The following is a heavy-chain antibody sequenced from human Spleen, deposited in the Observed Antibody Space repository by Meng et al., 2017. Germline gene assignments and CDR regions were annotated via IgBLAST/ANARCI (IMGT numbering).Heavy chain of an antibody. CDR2: INPNSGGT. V-gene: IGHV1-2*06. D-gene: IGHD6-25*01. Sequence: ASVKVSCKASGYTFPDYYLHWVRRAPGQGLEWMGRINPNSGGTNSAQKFQGRVTMTRDTSINTAYMELSRLKSDDTAMYYCARDEDISAAGKLFGDYWGQGTLVTVSS. J-gene: IGHJ4*02. CDR3: ARDEDISAAGKLFGDY. CDR1: GYTFPDYY.